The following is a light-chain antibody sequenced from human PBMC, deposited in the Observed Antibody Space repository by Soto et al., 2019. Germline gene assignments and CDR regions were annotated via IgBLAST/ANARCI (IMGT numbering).Light chain of an antibody. J-gene: IGKJ2*01. V-gene: IGKV3-20*01. CDR3: QQYGSSPVT. Sequence: ENVLTQSPGTLSLSPGERATLSCRARQSVRSSYLAWYQQKPGQAPRLLIYGASSRATGIPDRISGSGSGTDFTLTISRLEPEDFAVYYCQQYGSSPVTFGQGTKLEIK. CDR2: GAS. CDR1: QSVRSSY.